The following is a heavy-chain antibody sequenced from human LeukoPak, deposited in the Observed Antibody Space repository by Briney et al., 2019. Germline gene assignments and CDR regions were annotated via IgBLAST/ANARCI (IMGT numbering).Heavy chain of an antibody. CDR1: GYTFTSYD. J-gene: IGHJ5*02. CDR2: MSPNSGNT. Sequence: ASVKVSCKASGYTFTSYDINWVRQATGQGLEWMGWMSPNSGNTGYAQKFQGRVTMTRNTSISTAYMELSSLRSEDTAVYYCATGYCSSTSCYTYWFDPWGQGTLVTVSS. D-gene: IGHD2-2*02. V-gene: IGHV1-8*01. CDR3: ATGYCSSTSCYTYWFDP.